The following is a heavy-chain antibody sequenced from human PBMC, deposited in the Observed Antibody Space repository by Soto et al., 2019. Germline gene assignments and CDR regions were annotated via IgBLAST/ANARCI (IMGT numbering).Heavy chain of an antibody. Sequence: ASVKVSCKASGGTFSSYTISWVRQAPGQGLEWMGRIIPILGIANYAQKFQGRVTITTDTSTSTAYMELSSLRSDDTAVYYCARDFVPVLTPPATVRWFDPWGQGTLVTVSS. CDR2: IIPILGIA. J-gene: IGHJ5*02. D-gene: IGHD3-9*01. V-gene: IGHV1-69*04. CDR1: GGTFSSYT. CDR3: ARDFVPVLTPPATVRWFDP.